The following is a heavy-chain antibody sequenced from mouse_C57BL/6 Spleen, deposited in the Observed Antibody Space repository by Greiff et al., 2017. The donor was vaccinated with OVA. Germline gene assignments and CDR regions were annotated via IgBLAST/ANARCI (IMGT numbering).Heavy chain of an antibody. V-gene: IGHV1-52*01. Sequence: QVQLKQPGAELVRPGSSVKLSCKASGYTFTSYWMHWVKQRPIQGLEWIGNIDPSDSETHYNQKFKDKATLTVDKSSSTAYMQLSSLTSEDSAVYYCARGAQATWGWFAYWGQGTLVTVSA. CDR1: GYTFTSYW. J-gene: IGHJ3*01. CDR3: ARGAQATWGWFAY. CDR2: IDPSDSET. D-gene: IGHD3-2*02.